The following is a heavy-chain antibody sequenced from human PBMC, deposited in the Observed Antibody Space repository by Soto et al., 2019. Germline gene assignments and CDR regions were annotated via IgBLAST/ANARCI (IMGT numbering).Heavy chain of an antibody. J-gene: IGHJ6*02. Sequence: SAKVSFKASRYTFTNFYIHWLREAPGQGLEWMGIINPSGGSTTYPQKFQGRVTMTRDTSTSTVHMQMNSLRAEDTAVYYCARDPAIYSGNFDYGLDVWGQGTKVTVSS. D-gene: IGHD4-4*01. CDR3: ARDPAIYSGNFDYGLDV. V-gene: IGHV1-46*01. CDR1: RYTFTNFY. CDR2: INPSGGST.